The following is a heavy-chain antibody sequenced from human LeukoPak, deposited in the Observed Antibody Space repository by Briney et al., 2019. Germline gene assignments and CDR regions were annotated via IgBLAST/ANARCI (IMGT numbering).Heavy chain of an antibody. CDR2: IYPGDSDT. CDR1: GYRFTNYW. D-gene: IGHD2-2*01. V-gene: IGHV5-51*01. J-gene: IGHJ5*02. CDR3: ARLNIVVVPAAKGGNWFDP. Sequence: GESLKISCKGSGYRFTNYWIAWVRQMPGKGLEWMGIIYPGDSDTRYSPSFQGQVTVSADQSISTAYLHWSSLKDSDSAVYYCARLNIVVVPAAKGGNWFDPWGQGTLVTVSS.